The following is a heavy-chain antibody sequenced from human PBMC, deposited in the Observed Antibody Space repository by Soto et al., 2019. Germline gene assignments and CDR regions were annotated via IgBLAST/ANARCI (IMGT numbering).Heavy chain of an antibody. D-gene: IGHD3-22*01. CDR1: GLTFIGYG. Sequence: VGSVRLSCAASGLTFIGYGMHWVRLAPGKGLEWVAVIWYDGSNKYYADSVKGRFTISRDNSKNTLYLQMNSLRAEDTAVYYCARGDYDALYYYGNDVWGPVTKVTVSS. CDR3: ARGDYDALYYYGNDV. CDR2: IWYDGSNK. V-gene: IGHV3-33*01. J-gene: IGHJ6*02.